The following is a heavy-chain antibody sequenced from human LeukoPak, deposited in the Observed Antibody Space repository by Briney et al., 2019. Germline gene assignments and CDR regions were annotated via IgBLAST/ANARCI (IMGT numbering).Heavy chain of an antibody. V-gene: IGHV1-46*01. D-gene: IGHD2-21*01. CDR2: INPSGGST. CDR1: GYTFTNYY. J-gene: IGHJ1*01. Sequence: ASVKVSCKASGYTFTNYYMHWVRQAPGQGLEWMGIINPSGGSTNYAQKFQGRVTMTRDMSMSTVYMELSSLRSDDTAVFYCARAYGPELQFELWGQGSLVTVSS. CDR3: ARAYGPELQFEL.